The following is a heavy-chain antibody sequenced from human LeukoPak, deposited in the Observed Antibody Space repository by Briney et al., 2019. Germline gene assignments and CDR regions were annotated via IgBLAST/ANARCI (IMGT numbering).Heavy chain of an antibody. J-gene: IGHJ4*02. V-gene: IGHV4-30-4*01. CDR2: IYYSGST. CDR1: GGSISSGDYY. CDR3: ARAGQDYYDSSGYFDY. D-gene: IGHD3-22*01. Sequence: PSETLSLTCTVSGGSISSGDYYWSWIRQPPGKGLEWIGYIYYSGSTYYNPSLKSRVTISVDTSKNQFSLRLSTVTAADTAVYYCARAGQDYYDSSGYFDYWGQGTLVTVSS.